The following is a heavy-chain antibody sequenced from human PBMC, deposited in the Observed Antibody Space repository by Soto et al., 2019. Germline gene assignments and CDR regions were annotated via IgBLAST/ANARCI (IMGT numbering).Heavy chain of an antibody. CDR2: IPFAASKE. J-gene: IGHJ6*02. Sequence: QVQLVESGGGVVQPGRSLRLSCAASGFSFSNYNFHWVRQAPGKGLEWVALIPFAASKEFYADSVKGRFTISRDNSENTLYLEMNSLRAGDTAMYYCAKARDTSTWSGDLYHGMDVWGQGTAVTVSS. D-gene: IGHD6-13*01. CDR1: GFSFSNYN. V-gene: IGHV3-30*18. CDR3: AKARDTSTWSGDLYHGMDV.